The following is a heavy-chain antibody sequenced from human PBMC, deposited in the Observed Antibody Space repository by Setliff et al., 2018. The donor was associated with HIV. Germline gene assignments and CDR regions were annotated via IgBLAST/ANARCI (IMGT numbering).Heavy chain of an antibody. CDR3: AKDVLVGVTYRLVPDY. J-gene: IGHJ4*02. CDR2: IIGSGGST. V-gene: IGHV3-23*01. Sequence: PGGSLRLSCAASGFTFTSYAMTWVRQPPGKGLEWVSAIIGSGGSTYYADSVKGRFTISRDNSKNTLYLQMNSLRAEDTSVYYCAKDVLVGVTYRLVPDYWGQGTLVTVS. D-gene: IGHD3-9*01. CDR1: GFTFTSYA.